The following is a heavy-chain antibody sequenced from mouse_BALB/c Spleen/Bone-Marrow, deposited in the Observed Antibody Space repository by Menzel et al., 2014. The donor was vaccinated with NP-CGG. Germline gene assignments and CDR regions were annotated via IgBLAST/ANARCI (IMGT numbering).Heavy chain of an antibody. CDR1: GFTFTDYY. J-gene: IGHJ2*01. CDR3: ARDMGGLLFDS. Sequence: EVQLVESGGGLVQPGGSLRLSCATSGFTFTDYYMNWVRQPPGKALEWLVFIRNKAYGYTTEYSASVKGRFTISRDSSQNILYLQMNTLRAEDSATYYCARDMGGLLFDSWGQGTTLSVSS. V-gene: IGHV7-3*02. CDR2: IRNKAYGYTT. D-gene: IGHD1-1*01.